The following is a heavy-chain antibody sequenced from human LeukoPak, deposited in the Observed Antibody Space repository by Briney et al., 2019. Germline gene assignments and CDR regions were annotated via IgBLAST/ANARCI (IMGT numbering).Heavy chain of an antibody. CDR2: IYYSGNT. CDR1: GGSISSSGYY. J-gene: IGHJ4*02. V-gene: IGHV4-39*07. CDR3: ARFADRGWYFDY. D-gene: IGHD2-15*01. Sequence: SETLSLTCTVSGGSISSSGYYWGWIRQPPGKGLEWIGSIYYSGNTNYNPSLKSRVTLSIDTSKNQFSLKVTSVTAADTAVYYCARFADRGWYFDYWGQGTLVTVSS.